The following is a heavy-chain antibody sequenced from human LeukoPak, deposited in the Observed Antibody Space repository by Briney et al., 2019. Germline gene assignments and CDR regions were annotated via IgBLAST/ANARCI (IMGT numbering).Heavy chain of an antibody. CDR1: GGSFSGYY. CDR3: ARGTIVVVPAVRGWFDP. Sequence: SETLSLTCAVYGGSFSGYYWSWIRQPPGKGLEWIGEINHSGSTNYNPSLKSRVTISVDTSKNQFSLKLSSVTAADTAVYYCARGTIVVVPAVRGWFDPWGQGTLVTVSP. D-gene: IGHD2-2*01. J-gene: IGHJ5*02. V-gene: IGHV4-34*01. CDR2: INHSGST.